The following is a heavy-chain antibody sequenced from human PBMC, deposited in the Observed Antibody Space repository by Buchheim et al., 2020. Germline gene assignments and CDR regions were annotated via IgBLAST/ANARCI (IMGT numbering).Heavy chain of an antibody. Sequence: EVQLVETGGDLIQPGGSLRVSCAASGFTVSSNYMNWIRQAPGKGLEWVSVIYSNGTADYGEPVKGRFTTSRDNLKNTVFIEMNSLRVEYTAVYYCTAASSRLDYWGQGTL. CDR3: TAASSRLDY. V-gene: IGHV3-53*02. CDR1: GFTVSSNY. J-gene: IGHJ4*02. D-gene: IGHD2-15*01. CDR2: IYSNGTA.